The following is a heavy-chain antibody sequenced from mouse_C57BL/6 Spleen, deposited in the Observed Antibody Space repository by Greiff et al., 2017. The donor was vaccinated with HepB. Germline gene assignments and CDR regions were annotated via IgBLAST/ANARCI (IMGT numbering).Heavy chain of an antibody. CDR3: AKGVGEDYYAMDY. V-gene: IGHV1-66*01. Sequence: QVQLQQSGPELVKPGASVKISCKASGYSFTSYYIHWVKQRPGQGLEWIGWIYPGSGNTKYNEKFKGKATLTADTSSSTAYMQLSSLTSEDSAVYYCAKGVGEDYYAMDYWGQGTSVTVSS. CDR1: GYSFTSYY. J-gene: IGHJ4*01. D-gene: IGHD1-1*02. CDR2: IYPGSGNT.